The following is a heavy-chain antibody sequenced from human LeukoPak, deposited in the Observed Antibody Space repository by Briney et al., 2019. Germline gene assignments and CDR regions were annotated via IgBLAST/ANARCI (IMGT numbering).Heavy chain of an antibody. J-gene: IGHJ4*02. V-gene: IGHV3-30*02. Sequence: GGSLRLSCAASGFTFSSYGMHWVRQAPGKGLEWVAFIRYDGGNKYYADSVKGRFTISRDNSKNTLYLQMNSLRAEDTAVYYCAKEEIGISFDYWGQGTLVTVSS. D-gene: IGHD5-24*01. CDR2: IRYDGGNK. CDR3: AKEEIGISFDY. CDR1: GFTFSSYG.